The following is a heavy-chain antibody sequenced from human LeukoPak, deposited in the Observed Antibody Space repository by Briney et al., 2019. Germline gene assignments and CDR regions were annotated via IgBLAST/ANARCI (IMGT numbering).Heavy chain of an antibody. CDR3: ARNLQLWRPIDH. CDR1: GFTFSSYE. J-gene: IGHJ4*02. Sequence: SGGSLRLSCAASGFTFSSYEMNWVRQAPGKGLEWVSYISGSGSTIYCADSVKGRFTISRDNAKNSLYLQMNSLRAEDTAVYYCARNLQLWRPIDHWGQGTLVTVSS. D-gene: IGHD5-18*01. V-gene: IGHV3-48*03. CDR2: ISGSGSTI.